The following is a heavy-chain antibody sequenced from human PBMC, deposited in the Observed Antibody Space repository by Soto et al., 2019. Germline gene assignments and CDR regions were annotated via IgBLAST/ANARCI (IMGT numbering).Heavy chain of an antibody. J-gene: IGHJ5*02. CDR1: GGSVSSGSYY. D-gene: IGHD6-13*01. CDR2: IYYSGST. Sequence: SETLSLTCTVSGGSVSSGSYYWSWIRQPPGKGLEWIGYIYYSGSTNYNPSLKSRVTISVDTSKNQFSLKLSSVTAADTAVYYCARDRGIAAAGGFDPWGQGTLVTVSS. V-gene: IGHV4-61*01. CDR3: ARDRGIAAAGGFDP.